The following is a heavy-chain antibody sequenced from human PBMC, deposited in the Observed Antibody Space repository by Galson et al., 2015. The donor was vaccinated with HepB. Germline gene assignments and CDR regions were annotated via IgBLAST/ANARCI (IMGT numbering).Heavy chain of an antibody. V-gene: IGHV1-69*06. D-gene: IGHD4-11*01. CDR1: GGTFSNYL. Sequence: SVKVSCKASGGTFSNYLVSWVRQAPGQGLEWMGGIIPISGRANSAQKFQGRVAITADNFTNTAYMELSSLRSEDTAVYFCARTVDHKAGAFDIWGQGTLVTVSS. CDR3: ARTVDHKAGAFDI. CDR2: IIPISGRA. J-gene: IGHJ3*02.